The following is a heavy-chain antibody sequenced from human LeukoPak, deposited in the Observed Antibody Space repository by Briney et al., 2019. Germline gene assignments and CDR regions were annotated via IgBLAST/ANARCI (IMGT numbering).Heavy chain of an antibody. CDR1: GFTFSSYS. Sequence: PGGSLRLSCAASGFTFSSYSMNWVRQAPGKGLEWVSRVSGSGDSTSNADSVKGRFTISRDNSKNTLYLQMNSLRAEDTALYYRARDDAPGGGYLDYWGQGTLVTVSS. CDR2: VSGSGDST. J-gene: IGHJ4*02. V-gene: IGHV3-23*01. D-gene: IGHD2-8*01. CDR3: ARDDAPGGGYLDY.